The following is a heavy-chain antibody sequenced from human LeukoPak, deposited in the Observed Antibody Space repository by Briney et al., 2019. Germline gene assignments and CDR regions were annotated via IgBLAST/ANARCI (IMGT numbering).Heavy chain of an antibody. J-gene: IGHJ4*02. V-gene: IGHV3-33*01. Sequence: GGSLRLSCAASGFTFSSYGMHWVRQAPGKGLEWVAVIWYDGSNKYYADSVKGRFTISRDNSKNTLYLQMNSLRAEDTAVYYCARETPAEIVGATLPDYWGQGTLVIVSS. CDR2: IWYDGSNK. CDR3: ARETPAEIVGATLPDY. D-gene: IGHD1-26*01. CDR1: GFTFSSYG.